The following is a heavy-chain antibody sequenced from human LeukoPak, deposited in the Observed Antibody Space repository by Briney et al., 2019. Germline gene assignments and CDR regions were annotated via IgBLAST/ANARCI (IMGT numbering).Heavy chain of an antibody. CDR1: GFTFSNYA. D-gene: IGHD2-21*02. CDR3: AKESTAYYYYGMHV. V-gene: IGHV3-30*18. Sequence: PGGSLRLSCAASGFTFSNYATHWVRQAPGKGLEWVAVMSYDGTNKYYPDSVKGRFTISRDNSYNTLYLQMDSLTAEDTAVYYCAKESTAYYYYGMHVWGQGTTVTVPS. CDR2: MSYDGTNK. J-gene: IGHJ6*02.